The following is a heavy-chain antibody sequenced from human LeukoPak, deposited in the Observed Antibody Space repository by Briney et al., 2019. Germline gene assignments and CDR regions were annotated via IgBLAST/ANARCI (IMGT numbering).Heavy chain of an antibody. V-gene: IGHV3-20*04. D-gene: IGHD3-22*01. CDR1: GFTFDDHA. CDR2: INWNGGST. CDR3: ARGYYYDSSAYPGDY. J-gene: IGHJ4*02. Sequence: GGSLRLSCAASGFTFDDHAMSWVRQAPGKGLEWVSNINWNGGSTGYADPVKGRFTISRDNVKNSLYLQMNSLRAEDTALYYCARGYYYDSSAYPGDYWGQGTLVTVSS.